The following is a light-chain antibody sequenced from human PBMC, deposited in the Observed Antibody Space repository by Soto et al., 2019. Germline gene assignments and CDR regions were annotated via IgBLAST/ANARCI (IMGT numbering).Light chain of an antibody. Sequence: QSALTQPPSASGSPGQSVTISCTGTNSDVGGYNYVSWYQQHPGEAPKLMIYEVSKRPSGVPDRFSGSKSGNTASLTVSGLQAEDEADYYCTSYAGSTVVFGGGTKLTVL. CDR2: EVS. CDR3: TSYAGSTVV. CDR1: NSDVGGYNY. J-gene: IGLJ2*01. V-gene: IGLV2-8*01.